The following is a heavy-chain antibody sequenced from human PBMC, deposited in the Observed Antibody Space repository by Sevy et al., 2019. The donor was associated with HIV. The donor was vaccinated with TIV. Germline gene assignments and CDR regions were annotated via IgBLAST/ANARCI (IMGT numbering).Heavy chain of an antibody. CDR2: VHYSGRT. J-gene: IGHJ4*02. CDR1: GGSISSGNYL. V-gene: IGHV4-39*01. CDR3: GRNFDY. Sequence: SETLSLTCTVSGGSISSGNYLWSWIRQTPGKGLEWIGTVHYSGRTYYNPSLKSRVTISEDTSKNQFSLNLNSVTAADTAVYFCGRNFDYWGQGTLVTVSS.